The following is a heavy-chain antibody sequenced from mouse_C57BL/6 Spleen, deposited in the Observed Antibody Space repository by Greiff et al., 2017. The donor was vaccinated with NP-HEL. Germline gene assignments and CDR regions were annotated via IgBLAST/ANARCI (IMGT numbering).Heavy chain of an antibody. J-gene: IGHJ4*01. Sequence: EVQLVESGGGLVQPKGSLKLSCAASGFTFNTYAMHWVRQAPGKGVEWVARIRSKSSNYATYYADSVKDRFTISRDDSQSMLYLQINNLNAEDTAMYYFVRDNYAMDYWGQGTSVTVSS. CDR2: IRSKSSNYAT. CDR1: GFTFNTYA. V-gene: IGHV10-3*01. CDR3: VRDNYAMDY.